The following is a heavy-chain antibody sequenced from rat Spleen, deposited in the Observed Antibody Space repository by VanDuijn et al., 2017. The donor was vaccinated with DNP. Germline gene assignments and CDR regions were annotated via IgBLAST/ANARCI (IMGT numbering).Heavy chain of an antibody. Sequence: EVQLQESGPGLVKPSQSLSLTCSVTGYSISSNFRWTWIRKFPGNTLERMGYINSAGSTDYSPSLKSRISITRDTSKNQFFLQVNSVTTEDTATYYCAVQLGVFDYWGQGVIVTVSS. J-gene: IGHJ2*01. CDR1: GYSISSNFR. D-gene: IGHD5-1*01. CDR2: INSAGST. V-gene: IGHV3-3*01. CDR3: AVQLGVFDY.